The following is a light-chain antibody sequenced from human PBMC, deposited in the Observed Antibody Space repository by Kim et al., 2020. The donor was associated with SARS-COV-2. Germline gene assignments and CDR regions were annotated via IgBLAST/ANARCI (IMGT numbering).Light chain of an antibody. CDR1: HAINSY. CDR3: QQYYTYPRT. J-gene: IGKJ1*01. V-gene: IGKV1-8*01. CDR2: GAS. Sequence: ASTGDRVTITCRASHAINSYLVWYQQKPGEAPKLLIYGASTLESGVPSRFSASGSGTDFTLTISCLQSEDFATYYCQQYYTYPRTFGQGTKVDIK.